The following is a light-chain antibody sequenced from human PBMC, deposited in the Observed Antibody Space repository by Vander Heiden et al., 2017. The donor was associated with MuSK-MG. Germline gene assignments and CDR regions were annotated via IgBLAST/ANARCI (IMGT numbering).Light chain of an antibody. CDR1: QSLLDSNGYNY. V-gene: IGKV2-28*01. J-gene: IGKJ1*01. Sequence: DIVMTQSPLSLPVTPGEPASISCRSSQSLLDSNGYNYLDWYLQKPVQSPQLLIYLGSKRAFGVPDRFSGSGSGTDFTLKSSRVEAEDVGVYYCKQDLPKWTFGQGTKVEIK. CDR2: LGS. CDR3: KQDLPKWT.